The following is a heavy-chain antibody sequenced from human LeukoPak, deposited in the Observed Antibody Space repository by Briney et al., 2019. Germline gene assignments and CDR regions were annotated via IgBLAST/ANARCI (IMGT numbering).Heavy chain of an antibody. CDR1: GGSISSSSYY. V-gene: IGHV4-39*07. J-gene: IGHJ2*01. CDR2: IYYSGST. Sequence: PSETLSLTCTVSGGSISSSSYYWGWIRQPPGKGLEWIGSIYYSGSTYYNPSLKSRVTISVDTSKNQFSLKLSSVTAADTAVYYCARVGHDILTGPWYFDLWGRGTLVTVSS. D-gene: IGHD3-9*01. CDR3: ARVGHDILTGPWYFDL.